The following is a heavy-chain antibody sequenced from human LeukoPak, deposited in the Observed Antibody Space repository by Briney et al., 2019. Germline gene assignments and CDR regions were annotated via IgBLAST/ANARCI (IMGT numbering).Heavy chain of an antibody. Sequence: GASVKVSCKASGYTFTSYYMHWVRQAPGQGLEWMGIINPSGGSTSYAQKFQGRVTMTRDTSTGTVYMELSSLRSEDTAVYYCARVLTIPYGMDVWGQGTTVTVSS. CDR1: GYTFTSYY. V-gene: IGHV1-46*01. CDR2: INPSGGST. D-gene: IGHD2/OR15-2a*01. J-gene: IGHJ6*02. CDR3: ARVLTIPYGMDV.